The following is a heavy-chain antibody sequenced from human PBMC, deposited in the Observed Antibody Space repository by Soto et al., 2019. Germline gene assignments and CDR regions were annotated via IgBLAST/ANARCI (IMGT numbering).Heavy chain of an antibody. J-gene: IGHJ3*02. CDR3: ASQTRDPSDGARPLLRAAFDI. D-gene: IGHD5-18*01. CDR2: IIPIFGTA. V-gene: IGHV1-69*13. CDR1: GGTFSSYA. Sequence: SVKVSCKASGGTFSSYAISWVRQAPGQGLVWMGGIIPIFGTANYAQKFQGRVTITADESTSTAYMELSSLRSEDTAVYYCASQTRDPSDGARPLLRAAFDIWGQGTMVTVSS.